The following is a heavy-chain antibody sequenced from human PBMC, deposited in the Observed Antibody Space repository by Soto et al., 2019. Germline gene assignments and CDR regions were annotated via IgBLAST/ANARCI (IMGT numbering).Heavy chain of an antibody. CDR1: GLTFRSFA. CDR2: ISGSGDST. Sequence: EVQLLESGGDLVQPGGPWRLPCEPSGLTFRSFARNWVGQTPGRGLEWVSTISGSGDSTYYADSVKGRFTVSRDNSKSTLYLQMNSLRDDDTAVYYCAKDLRFTRSTTFFSWGQGSLVTVYS. J-gene: IGHJ5*02. V-gene: IGHV3-23*01. D-gene: IGHD4-17*01. CDR3: AKDLRFTRSTTFFS.